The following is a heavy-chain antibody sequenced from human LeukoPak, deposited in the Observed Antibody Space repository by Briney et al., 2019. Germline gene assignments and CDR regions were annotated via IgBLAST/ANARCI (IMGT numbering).Heavy chain of an antibody. J-gene: IGHJ4*02. Sequence: GASVKVSCKASGYTFTNYDINWVRQAPGQGLEWTGWMNPNSGDTGYVEKFQGRVTMTRDASMNTAYMELSSLRSEDTAVYYCTRSGFGGGVHFDYWGQGTPVAVSS. CDR1: GYTFTNYD. CDR3: TRSGFGGGVHFDY. CDR2: MNPNSGDT. D-gene: IGHD3-16*01. V-gene: IGHV1-8*01.